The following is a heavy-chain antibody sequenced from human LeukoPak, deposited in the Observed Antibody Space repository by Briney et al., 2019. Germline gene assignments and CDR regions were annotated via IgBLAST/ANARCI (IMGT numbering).Heavy chain of an antibody. CDR1: GGSFSGYY. D-gene: IGHD6-19*01. V-gene: IGHV4-34*01. Sequence: SETLSLTCAVYGGSFSGYYWSWIRQPPGKGLEWIGEINHSGSTNYNPSLKSRVTISVDTSKNQFSLNLSSVTAADTAVYYCAREREGLENSRWPYYFDYWGQGTLVTVSS. J-gene: IGHJ4*02. CDR3: AREREGLENSRWPYYFDY. CDR2: INHSGST.